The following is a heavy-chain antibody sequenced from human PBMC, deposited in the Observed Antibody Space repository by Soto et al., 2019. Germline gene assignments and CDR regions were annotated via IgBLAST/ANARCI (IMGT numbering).Heavy chain of an antibody. CDR2: IYPGDSDT. V-gene: IGHV5-51*01. D-gene: IGHD2-15*01. CDR3: ARSGYCSGGSCHDAFDI. Sequence: PGESLKISCRGSGYSFTSYWIGWVRQMPGKGLEWMGIIYPGDSDTRNSPSFQGQVTISADKSISTAYLQWSSLKASDTAMYYCARSGYCSGGSCHDAFDIWGQGTMVTVSS. CDR1: GYSFTSYW. J-gene: IGHJ3*02.